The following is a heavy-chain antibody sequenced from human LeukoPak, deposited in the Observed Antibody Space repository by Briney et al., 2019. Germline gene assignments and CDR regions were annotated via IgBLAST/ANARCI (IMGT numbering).Heavy chain of an antibody. Sequence: GGSLRLSRAASGFTFSSYGMHWVRQAPGKGLEWVAVISYDGSNKYYADSVKGRFTISRDNSKNTLYLQMNSLRAEDTAVYYCAKVLGDQWQWGIDYWGQGTLVTVSS. D-gene: IGHD3-16*01. CDR3: AKVLGDQWQWGIDY. V-gene: IGHV3-30*18. CDR1: GFTFSSYG. CDR2: ISYDGSNK. J-gene: IGHJ4*02.